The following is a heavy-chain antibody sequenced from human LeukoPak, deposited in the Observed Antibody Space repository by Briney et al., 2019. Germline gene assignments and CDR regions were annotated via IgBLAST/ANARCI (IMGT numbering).Heavy chain of an antibody. J-gene: IGHJ4*02. Sequence: GASVKVSCKASGGTFRTFPFNWVRQAPGQGLEWMGGIIPIFGTANYAQKFQGRITITADESTSTVYMELSSLRSEDTAVYYCASMVGVNYGDYVGYFDYWGQGTLVTVSS. CDR2: IIPIFGTA. D-gene: IGHD4-17*01. CDR3: ASMVGVNYGDYVGYFDY. V-gene: IGHV1-69*13. CDR1: GGTFRTFP.